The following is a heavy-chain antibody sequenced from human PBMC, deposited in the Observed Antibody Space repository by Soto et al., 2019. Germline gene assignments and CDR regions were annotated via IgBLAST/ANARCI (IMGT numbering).Heavy chain of an antibody. Sequence: QVQMVQSGAEVKKPGTSVKVSCKASVYTFTTSGISWVRQAPGQGLEWMGWISGYNGNTNNAQKLQGRVSMTTDTSTTTAYMELRSLRSDDTAVYYCARHAGQFDYWGQGTLVTVSS. J-gene: IGHJ4*02. V-gene: IGHV1-18*01. D-gene: IGHD2-2*01. CDR2: ISGYNGNT. CDR3: ARHAGQFDY. CDR1: VYTFTTSG.